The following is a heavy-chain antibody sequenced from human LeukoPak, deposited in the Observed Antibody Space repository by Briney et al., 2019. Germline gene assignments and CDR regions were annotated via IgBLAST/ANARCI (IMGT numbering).Heavy chain of an antibody. CDR2: IYHSGST. Sequence: SETLSLTCAVSGGSISSSNWWSWVRQPPGKGLEWIGEIYHSGSTNYNPSLKSRVTISVDKSKNQFSLKLSSVTAADTAVYYCARGTYYYDSSGYRNWFDPWGQGTLVTVSS. CDR3: ARGTYYYDSSGYRNWFDP. V-gene: IGHV4-4*02. J-gene: IGHJ5*02. D-gene: IGHD3-22*01. CDR1: GGSISSSNW.